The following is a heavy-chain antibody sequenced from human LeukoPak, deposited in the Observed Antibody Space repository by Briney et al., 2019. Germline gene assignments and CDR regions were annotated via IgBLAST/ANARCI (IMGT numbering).Heavy chain of an antibody. CDR1: RFTFSTYA. D-gene: IGHD1-26*01. CDR2: MSAGGGST. Sequence: GGSLRLSCAASRFTFSTYAMTWVRQAPGKGLEWVSSMSAGGGSTYYADSVKGRFTISRDNSKDTLYLQMNSLRAEDTAVYYCAKGSRGSGTYYFDYWGQGTLVTVSS. V-gene: IGHV3-23*01. CDR3: AKGSRGSGTYYFDY. J-gene: IGHJ4*02.